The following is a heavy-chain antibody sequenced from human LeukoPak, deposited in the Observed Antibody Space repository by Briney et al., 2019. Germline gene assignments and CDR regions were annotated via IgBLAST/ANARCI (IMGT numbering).Heavy chain of an antibody. V-gene: IGHV3-23*01. J-gene: IGHJ4*02. D-gene: IGHD4-17*01. CDR3: ASDYGDYSWYFDY. Sequence: GGSLRLSCAASGFTFSSYAMSWVRQAPGKGLEWVSGISGSGGSTYYADSVKGRFTISRDNSTNTLYLQMNSLRAEDTAAYYCASDYGDYSWYFDYWGQGTLVTVSS. CDR1: GFTFSSYA. CDR2: ISGSGGST.